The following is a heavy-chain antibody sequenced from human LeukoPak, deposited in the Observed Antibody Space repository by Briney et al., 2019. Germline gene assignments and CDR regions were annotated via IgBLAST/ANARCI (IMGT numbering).Heavy chain of an antibody. CDR2: IYNSGST. V-gene: IGHV4-61*05. Sequence: SETLSLTCTVSGGPISSSSYYWGWIRQPPGKGLEWIGYIYNSGSTNYNPSLKSRVTISVDMSKNQFSLNLASVTAADTAVYYCARDLWAYCTRTSCFPIWGQGTLVAVSS. CDR3: ARDLWAYCTRTSCFPI. D-gene: IGHD2-2*01. CDR1: GGPISSSSYY. J-gene: IGHJ1*01.